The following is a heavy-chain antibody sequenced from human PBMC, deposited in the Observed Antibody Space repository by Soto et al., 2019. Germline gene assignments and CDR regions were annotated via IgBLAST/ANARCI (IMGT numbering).Heavy chain of an antibody. Sequence: SETLSLTCTVSGASISGYYWSWIRQPPGKGLEWIGYIYYSGNTTYNPSLKSRVTISVDTSKKQFSLKLSSVTAADTAMYYCVRVGYSYGSYYGMDVWGQGTTVTVSS. D-gene: IGHD5-12*01. CDR1: GASISGYY. J-gene: IGHJ6*02. CDR2: IYYSGNT. CDR3: VRVGYSYGSYYGMDV. V-gene: IGHV4-59*01.